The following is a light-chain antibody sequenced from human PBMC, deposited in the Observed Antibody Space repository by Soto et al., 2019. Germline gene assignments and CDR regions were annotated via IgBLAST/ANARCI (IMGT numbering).Light chain of an antibody. J-gene: IGKJ4*01. V-gene: IGKV3-11*01. CDR3: RQRYNWPLT. CDR1: QSIGNS. CDR2: DAF. Sequence: TVLTQSPATLSLSPGERATLSCKASQSIGNSLGWFQQKPGQAPRLLIDDAFNRATGIPARFTGSGSGSDFTLTISSLEPEDVGVYYCRQRYNWPLTFGRGTKVEIK.